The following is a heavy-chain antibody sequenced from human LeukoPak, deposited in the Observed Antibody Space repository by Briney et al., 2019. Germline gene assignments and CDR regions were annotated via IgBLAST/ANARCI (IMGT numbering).Heavy chain of an antibody. V-gene: IGHV1-24*01. CDR3: ARDSSSSDAFDI. CDR2: FDPEDGET. J-gene: IGHJ3*02. Sequence: ASVKVSCKVSGYTLTELSMHWVRQAPGKGLEWMGGFDPEDGETIYAQKFQGRVTMTADTSTSTAYMELRSLRSDDTAVYYCARDSSSSDAFDIWGQGTMVTVSS. CDR1: GYTLTELS. D-gene: IGHD6-6*01.